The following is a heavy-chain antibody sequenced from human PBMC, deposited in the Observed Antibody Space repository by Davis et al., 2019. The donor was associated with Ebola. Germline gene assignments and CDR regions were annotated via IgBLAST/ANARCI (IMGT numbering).Heavy chain of an antibody. D-gene: IGHD5-18*01. CDR1: GGSISSGDYY. CDR2: IYYSGST. J-gene: IGHJ4*02. Sequence: MPSETLSLTCTVSGGSISSGDYYWSWIRPPPGQGLEWIWYIYYSGSTYYNPSLKSRVTISVDTSKNQFSLKLSSVTAADTAVYYCARVPGYSYGYGNYFDYWGQGTLVTVSS. CDR3: ARVPGYSYGYGNYFDY. V-gene: IGHV4-30-4*01.